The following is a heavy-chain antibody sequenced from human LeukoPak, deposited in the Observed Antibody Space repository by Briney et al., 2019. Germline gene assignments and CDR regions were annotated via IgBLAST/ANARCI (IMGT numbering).Heavy chain of an antibody. CDR2: INHSGST. CDR1: GGSFSGYY. V-gene: IGHV4-34*01. D-gene: IGHD3-3*01. J-gene: IGHJ4*02. Sequence: PSETLSLTCAVYGGSFSGYYWSWIRQPPGKGLEWIGEINHSGSTNYNPSLKSRVTISVDTSKNQFSLKLSSVTAADTAVYYCASERWIFGVVNDYWGQGTLVTVSS. CDR3: ASERWIFGVVNDY.